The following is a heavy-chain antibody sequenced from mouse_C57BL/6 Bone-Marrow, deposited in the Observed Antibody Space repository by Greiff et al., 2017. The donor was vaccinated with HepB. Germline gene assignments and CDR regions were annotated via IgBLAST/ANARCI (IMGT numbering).Heavy chain of an antibody. CDR3: ARSAGRSGGVAMDY. J-gene: IGHJ4*01. D-gene: IGHD1-1*02. V-gene: IGHV1-61*01. CDR1: GYTFTSYW. Sequence: VQLQQPGAELVRPGSSVKLSCKASGYTFTSYWMDWVKQRPGQGLEWIGNIYPSDSETHYNQKFKDKATLTVDKSSSTAYMQLSSLTSGDSAVYDCARSAGRSGGVAMDYWGQGTSVTVSA. CDR2: IYPSDSET.